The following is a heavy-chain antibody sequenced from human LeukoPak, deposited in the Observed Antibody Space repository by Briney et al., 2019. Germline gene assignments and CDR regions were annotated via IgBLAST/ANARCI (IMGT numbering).Heavy chain of an antibody. J-gene: IGHJ6*03. V-gene: IGHV3-20*04. CDR3: ARDGNWNYGDYYYYMDV. CDR1: GFTFDDYG. Sequence: GGSLRLSCAASGFTFDDYGMSWVRPAPGKGLEWVSGINCNGGSTGYADSVKGRFTISRDNAKNSLYLQMNSLRAEDTALYYCARDGNWNYGDYYYYMDVWGKGTTVTVSS. D-gene: IGHD1-7*01. CDR2: INCNGGST.